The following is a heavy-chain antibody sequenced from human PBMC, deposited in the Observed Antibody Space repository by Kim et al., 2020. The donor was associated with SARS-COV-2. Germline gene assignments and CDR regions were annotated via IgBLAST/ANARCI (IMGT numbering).Heavy chain of an antibody. CDR1: GFTFSSYG. CDR2: IWYDGSNK. Sequence: GGSLRLSCAASGFTFSSYGMHWVRQAPGKGLEWVAVIWYDGSNKYYADSVKGRFTISRDNSKNTLYLQMNSLRAEDTAVYYCAREYYYDSSGLDYYYGMDVWGQGTTVTVSS. CDR3: AREYYYDSSGLDYYYGMDV. J-gene: IGHJ6*02. D-gene: IGHD3-22*01. V-gene: IGHV3-33*01.